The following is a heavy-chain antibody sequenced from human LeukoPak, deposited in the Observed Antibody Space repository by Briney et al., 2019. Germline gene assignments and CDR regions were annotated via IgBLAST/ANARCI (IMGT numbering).Heavy chain of an antibody. J-gene: IGHJ4*02. V-gene: IGHV3-30*02. CDR1: VFTFSRYG. CDR2: IRYDGSNK. D-gene: IGHD3-16*01. CDR3: AKESAGRSYPYYFDY. Sequence: PGGSLRLSCAASVFTFSRYGMHWVRQAPGKGLEWVAFIRYDGSNKYYADSVKGRFTISRDNSKNTLYLQMNSLRAEDTAVYYCAKESAGRSYPYYFDYWGQGTLVTVSS.